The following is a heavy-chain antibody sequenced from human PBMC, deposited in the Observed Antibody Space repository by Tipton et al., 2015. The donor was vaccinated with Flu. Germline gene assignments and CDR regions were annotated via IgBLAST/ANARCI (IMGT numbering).Heavy chain of an antibody. D-gene: IGHD3-22*01. V-gene: IGHV3-23*01. Sequence: SLRLSCVASGFDFDNYAMSWVRQAPGKGLESVSGITGDGRRTYYRDSVKGRLTISRDNSKNTLYLQMTSLRAEDTAVYYCAKRDYSETSGFAPRFANWGQGTQVAVSS. J-gene: IGHJ4*02. CDR1: GFDFDNYA. CDR2: ITGDGRRT. CDR3: AKRDYSETSGFAPRFAN.